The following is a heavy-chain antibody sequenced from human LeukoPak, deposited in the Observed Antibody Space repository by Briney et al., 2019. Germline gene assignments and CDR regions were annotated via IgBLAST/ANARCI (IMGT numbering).Heavy chain of an antibody. CDR2: ISGSGGTT. Sequence: GGSLRLSCAASGFTFSSFAMSWVRQAPGMGLEWVSVISGSGGTTFYADSVKGRFTISRDKSKNTLYLQVNSLRAEDTAVYYCAKSGGDSCYSFSSIWGQGTLVTVSS. V-gene: IGHV3-23*01. J-gene: IGHJ4*02. D-gene: IGHD2-15*01. CDR1: GFTFSSFA. CDR3: AKSGGDSCYSFSSI.